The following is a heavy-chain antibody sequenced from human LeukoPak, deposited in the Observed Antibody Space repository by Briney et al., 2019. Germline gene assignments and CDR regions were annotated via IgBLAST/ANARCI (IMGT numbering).Heavy chain of an antibody. J-gene: IGHJ6*03. CDR1: GFTFSDYY. CDR2: ISSSGSTI. Sequence: PGGSLRLSCAASGFTFSDYYMSWIRQAPGKGLEWVSYISSSGSTIYYADSVKGRFTISRDNAKNSLYLQMNSLRAGDTAVYYCARVYYYYYYYMDVWGKGTTVTVSS. CDR3: ARVYYYYYYYMDV. V-gene: IGHV3-11*04.